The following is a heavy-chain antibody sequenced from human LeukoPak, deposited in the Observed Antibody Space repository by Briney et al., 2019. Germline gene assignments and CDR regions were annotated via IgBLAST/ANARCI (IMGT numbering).Heavy chain of an antibody. Sequence: PGGSLRLSCTASGFTFDDYAMHWVRQAPGKGLEWVSDISWNSGSIGYADSVKGRFTIPGDNAKNSLYLQMNSLRAEDTALYYCAKDITVTGYGMDVWGQGTTVTVSS. D-gene: IGHD4-17*01. CDR3: AKDITVTGYGMDV. CDR1: GFTFDDYA. V-gene: IGHV3-9*01. J-gene: IGHJ6*02. CDR2: ISWNSGSI.